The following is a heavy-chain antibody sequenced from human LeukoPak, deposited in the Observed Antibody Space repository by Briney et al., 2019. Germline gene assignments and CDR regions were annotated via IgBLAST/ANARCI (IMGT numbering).Heavy chain of an antibody. D-gene: IGHD3-3*01. CDR3: ARGNDFWSGMNDY. V-gene: IGHV1-69*05. CDR1: GGTFSSYA. J-gene: IGHJ4*02. Sequence: GASVKVSCKASGGTFSSYAISWVRQAPGQGLEWMGGIIPIFGTANYAQKFQGRVTMTTDTSTSTAYMELRSLRSDDTAVYYCARGNDFWSGMNDYWGQGTLVTVSS. CDR2: IIPIFGTA.